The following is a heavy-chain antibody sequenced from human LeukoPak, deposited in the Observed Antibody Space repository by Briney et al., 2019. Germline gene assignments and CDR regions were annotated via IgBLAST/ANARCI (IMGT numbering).Heavy chain of an antibody. J-gene: IGHJ4*02. CDR3: AKGRGGSSYSTLDS. Sequence: AGGSLRLSWAASGXTFSSYAMSWVRQAPGKGLEWVSVIGDSTFYQGSVKGRFTISRDSSKNTLYLEMNSLRVEDTAVYYCAKGRGGSSYSTLDSWGQGTLVTVSS. CDR2: IGDST. D-gene: IGHD2-15*01. CDR1: GXTFSSYA. V-gene: IGHV3-23*01.